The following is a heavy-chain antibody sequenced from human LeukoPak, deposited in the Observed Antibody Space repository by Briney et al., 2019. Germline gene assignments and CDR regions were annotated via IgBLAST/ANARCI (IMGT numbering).Heavy chain of an antibody. CDR1: GFTFSYFW. J-gene: IGHJ4*02. CDR2: INTDGSYS. D-gene: IGHD4-17*01. CDR3: ARDFDGPRASDY. V-gene: IGHV3-74*01. Sequence: GGSLRLSCAASGFTFSYFWMHWFRQTPGKGLVWASCINTDGSYSTYADSVKGRFTISRDNVRNTLYLQMNSLRAEDSAVYYCARDFDGPRASDYWGQGISVTVSS.